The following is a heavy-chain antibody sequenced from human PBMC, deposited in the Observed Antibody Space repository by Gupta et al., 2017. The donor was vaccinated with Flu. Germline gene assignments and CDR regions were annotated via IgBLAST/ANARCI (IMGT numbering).Heavy chain of an antibody. D-gene: IGHD3-3*01. V-gene: IGHV1-2*02. CDR3: AKSAIFGTRYFYYGGMDV. Sequence: GDTKYAQKFQGRVTLTRDTSINTAYMELSGLRSEDTALYYCAKSAIFGTRYFYYGGMDVWGQGTTVTVSS. CDR2: GDT. J-gene: IGHJ6*02.